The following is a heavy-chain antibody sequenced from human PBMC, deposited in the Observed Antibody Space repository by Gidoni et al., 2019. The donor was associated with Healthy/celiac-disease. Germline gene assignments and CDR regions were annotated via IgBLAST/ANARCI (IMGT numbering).Heavy chain of an antibody. D-gene: IGHD3-3*01. V-gene: IGHV3-43*01. CDR3: AKDPLRFDDDFWSGSLGGMDV. Sequence: EVQLVESGGVVVQPGGSLRLSCAASGSPFVAYTMHWVRQPPGKGLEWFSRISWDGGSTYYADSVKGRFTISRDNSKNSLYLQMNSLRTEDTALYYCAKDPLRFDDDFWSGSLGGMDVWGQGTTVTVSS. CDR1: GSPFVAYT. J-gene: IGHJ6*02. CDR2: ISWDGGST.